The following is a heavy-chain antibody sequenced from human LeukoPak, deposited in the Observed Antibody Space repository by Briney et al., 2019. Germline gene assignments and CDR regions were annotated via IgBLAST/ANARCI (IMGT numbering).Heavy chain of an antibody. CDR2: INHSGST. CDR3: ARRRGYSYGHFDY. CDR1: GGSFSGYY. V-gene: IGHV4-34*01. D-gene: IGHD5-18*01. Sequence: SETLSLTCAVYGGSFSGYYWSWIRQPPGKGLEWIGEINHSGSTNYNPSLKSRVIISVDTSKNQFSLKLSSVTAADTAVYYCARRRGYSYGHFDYWGQGTLVTVSS. J-gene: IGHJ4*02.